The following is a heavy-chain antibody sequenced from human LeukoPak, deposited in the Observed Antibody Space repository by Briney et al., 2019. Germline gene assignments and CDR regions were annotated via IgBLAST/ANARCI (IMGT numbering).Heavy chain of an antibody. CDR3: ARGPHGGFVIIPTEF. V-gene: IGHV3-21*01. D-gene: IGHD3-3*01. CDR2: IDSSSSYI. CDR1: GFTFSSYA. J-gene: IGHJ4*02. Sequence: GGSMRLSCAASGFTFSSYAMNWVRQAPGKGLEWVSSIDSSSSYIYYADSVKGRFTISRANAKNSLFLQMNSLRAEDTAVYYCARGPHGGFVIIPTEFWGQGTLVTVSS.